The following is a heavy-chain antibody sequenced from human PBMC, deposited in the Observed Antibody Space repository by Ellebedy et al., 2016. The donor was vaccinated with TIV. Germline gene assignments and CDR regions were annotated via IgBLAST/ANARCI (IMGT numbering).Heavy chain of an antibody. CDR2: IIPIFGTA. CDR1: GGTFSSYA. V-gene: IGHV1-69*13. J-gene: IGHJ6*03. D-gene: IGHD6-13*01. CDR3: ARDLTAAAGGMDV. Sequence: SVKVSCXASGGTFSSYAISWVRQAPGQGLEWMGGIIPIFGTANYAQKFQGRVTITADESTSTAYMELSSLRSEDTAVYYCARDLTAAAGGMDVWGKGTTVTVSS.